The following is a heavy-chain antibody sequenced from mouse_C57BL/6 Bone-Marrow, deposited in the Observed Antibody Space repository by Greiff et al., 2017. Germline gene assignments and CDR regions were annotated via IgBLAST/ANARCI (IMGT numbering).Heavy chain of an antibody. CDR1: GYTFTSYW. Sequence: QVQLQQSGAELVKPGASVKLSCKASGYTFTSYWMHWVKQRPGQGLEWIGMIHPNSGSTNYNEKVKSKATLTVDKSSSTAYMQLSSLTSEDSPFYYCARRGGYGDYYAMDYWGQGTSVTVSS. CDR3: ARRGGYGDYYAMDY. J-gene: IGHJ4*01. CDR2: IHPNSGST. D-gene: IGHD3-1*01. V-gene: IGHV1-64*01.